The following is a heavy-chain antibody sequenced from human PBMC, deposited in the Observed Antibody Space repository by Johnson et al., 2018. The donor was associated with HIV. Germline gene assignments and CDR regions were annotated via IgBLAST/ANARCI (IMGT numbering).Heavy chain of an antibody. V-gene: IGHV3-15*01. CDR2: IRSKTAGGTI. J-gene: IGHJ3*02. CDR3: TTDGFATGGEDAFGI. D-gene: IGHD7-27*01. Sequence: VQLVESGGGLVKPGGSLRLSCEASGMTFSNLWMNWVRQAPGKGLEWVGRIRSKTAGGTIEYAAPVKGRFTISRDDSKNTRYLQMNSLKIEDTAVYYCTTDGFATGGEDAFGIWGQGTMVTVSS. CDR1: GMTFSNLW.